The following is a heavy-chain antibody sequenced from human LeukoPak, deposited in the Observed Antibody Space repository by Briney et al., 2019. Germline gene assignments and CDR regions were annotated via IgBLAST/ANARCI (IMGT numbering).Heavy chain of an antibody. J-gene: IGHJ4*02. D-gene: IGHD4-17*01. Sequence: HPGGSLRLSCAVSGFTLSSYSMKWVRQAPGKGLEWVAFIRNDGRNKYYTDSVKGRFTISRDNSKNTLYLQMNSLRAEDTAVYYCAKDLNYGDLLDYWGQGTLVTVSS. CDR3: AKDLNYGDLLDY. V-gene: IGHV3-30*02. CDR1: GFTLSSYS. CDR2: IRNDGRNK.